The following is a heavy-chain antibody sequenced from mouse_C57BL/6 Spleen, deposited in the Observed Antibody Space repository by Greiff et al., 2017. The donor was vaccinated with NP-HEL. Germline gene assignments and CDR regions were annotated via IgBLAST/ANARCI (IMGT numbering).Heavy chain of an antibody. CDR2: INPSTGGT. J-gene: IGHJ4*01. V-gene: IGHV1-42*01. Sequence: EVKVVESGPELVKPGASVKISCKASGYSFTGYYMNWVKQSPEKSLEWIGEINPSTGGTTYNQKFKAKATLTVDKSSSTAYMQLKSLTSEDSAVYYCARKRTYNYYAMDYWGQGTSVTVSS. CDR3: ARKRTYNYYAMDY. CDR1: GYSFTGYY.